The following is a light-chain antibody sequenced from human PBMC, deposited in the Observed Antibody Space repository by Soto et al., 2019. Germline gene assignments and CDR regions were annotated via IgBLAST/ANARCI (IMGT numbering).Light chain of an antibody. V-gene: IGKV1-39*01. Sequence: DNQMTQSPSSLSASVGDRVTMTCRTSQSISIYLNWYQQIPGKAPKLLIYASSNLHTGVPSRFSGSASGTDFTLTISSLQPEDSATYYCQQTYSNPRTFGQGTKVDI. J-gene: IGKJ1*01. CDR3: QQTYSNPRT. CDR2: ASS. CDR1: QSISIY.